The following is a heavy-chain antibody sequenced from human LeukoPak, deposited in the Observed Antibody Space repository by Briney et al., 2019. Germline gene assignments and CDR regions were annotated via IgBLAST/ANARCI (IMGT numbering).Heavy chain of an antibody. D-gene: IGHD6-13*01. V-gene: IGHV3-7*01. Sequence: PGGSLRLSCAASGFTFSSYWMSWVRQAPGKGLEWVANIKQDGSEKYYVDSVKGRFTISRDNAKNSLYLQMNSLRAEDTAVYYCARGAPSWSSSWYFYYYYYMDVWGKGTTVTISS. CDR1: GFTFSSYW. CDR3: ARGAPSWSSSWYFYYYYYMDV. CDR2: IKQDGSEK. J-gene: IGHJ6*03.